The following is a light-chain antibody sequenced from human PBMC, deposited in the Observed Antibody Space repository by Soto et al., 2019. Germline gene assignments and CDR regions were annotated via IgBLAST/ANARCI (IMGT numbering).Light chain of an antibody. CDR1: QSVSSN. CDR3: QQYNNWPRT. V-gene: IGKV3-15*01. J-gene: IGKJ1*01. Sequence: EIVMTQSPATLSVSPGERATLSCRASQSVSSNLAWYQQKPGQAPRLLIYGASTRATGIPARFSGSGSGTEFTLTISSLQSEYFAVYYCQQYNNWPRTFGQGNMV. CDR2: GAS.